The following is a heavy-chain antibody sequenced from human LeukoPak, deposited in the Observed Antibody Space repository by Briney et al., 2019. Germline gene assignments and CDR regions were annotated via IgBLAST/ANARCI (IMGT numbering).Heavy chain of an antibody. CDR2: IYYSGST. D-gene: IGHD2-2*02. J-gene: IGHJ4*02. CDR3: ASARYCSSTSCYTDFDY. CDR1: GGSISSGDYY. V-gene: IGHV4-30-4*08. Sequence: SQTLSLTCTVSGGSISSGDYYWSWIRQPPGKGLEWIGYIYYSGSTYYNPSLKSRVTISVDTSKNQFSLKLSSVTAADTAVYYCASARYCSSTSCYTDFDYWGQGTLVTVSS.